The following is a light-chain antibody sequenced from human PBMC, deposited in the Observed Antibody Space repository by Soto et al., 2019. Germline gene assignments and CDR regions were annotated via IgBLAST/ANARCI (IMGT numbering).Light chain of an antibody. J-gene: IGKJ1*01. V-gene: IGKV1-39*01. CDR3: QQTYSVPWK. Sequence: DFQMTQSPSSLSASVGDRVTITCRASESISSYLNWYQQRPGRAPKLLIYAASSLQSGVPSRFIGSGSGTDFTLTISSLESEDFATYYCQQTYSVPWKFGQGTKVEIK. CDR1: ESISSY. CDR2: AAS.